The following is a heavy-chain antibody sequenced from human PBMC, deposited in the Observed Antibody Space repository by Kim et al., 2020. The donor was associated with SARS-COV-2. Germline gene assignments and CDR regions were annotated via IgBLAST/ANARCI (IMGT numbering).Heavy chain of an antibody. CDR2: INPSGGHT. Sequence: ASVKVSCKASGYTFTNYYMHWVRQAPGQGLEWMGVINPSGGHTSYAQKFQGRFTMTRDTSTSTVYMELSSLRSEDTAVYYCARVNSIAVAGTYYYGMDVWGQGTTVTVSS. D-gene: IGHD6-19*01. CDR1: GYTFTNYY. J-gene: IGHJ6*02. V-gene: IGHV1-46*01. CDR3: ARVNSIAVAGTYYYGMDV.